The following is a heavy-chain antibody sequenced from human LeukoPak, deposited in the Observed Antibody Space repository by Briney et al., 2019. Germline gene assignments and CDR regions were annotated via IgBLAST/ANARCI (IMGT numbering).Heavy chain of an antibody. CDR1: GYTLTELS. CDR3: ATAAPPYCSGGSCYSVGYYYMDV. CDR2: FDPEDGET. V-gene: IGHV1-24*01. Sequence: GASVKVSCKVSGYTLTELSMHWVRQAPGKGLEWMGGFDPEDGETIYAQKFQGRVTMTEDTSTDTAYMELSSLRSEDTAVCYRATAAPPYCSGGSCYSVGYYYMDVWGKGTTVTISS. J-gene: IGHJ6*03. D-gene: IGHD2-15*01.